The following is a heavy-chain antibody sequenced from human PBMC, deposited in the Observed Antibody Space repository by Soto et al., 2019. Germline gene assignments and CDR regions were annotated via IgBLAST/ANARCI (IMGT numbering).Heavy chain of an antibody. CDR3: ARQVAYSDSLRNYFDN. CDR1: SGSISSSGYY. CDR2: IDYSGST. D-gene: IGHD3-3*01. V-gene: IGHV4-39*01. Sequence: SETLSLTCSVSSGSISSSGYYWDWIRQPPGKGLEWIGSIDYSGSTYYNPSLKSRVTMSLDTSKNQFSLRLTSVTAADTAVYFCARQVAYSDSLRNYFDNWGQGTLVTVSS. J-gene: IGHJ4*02.